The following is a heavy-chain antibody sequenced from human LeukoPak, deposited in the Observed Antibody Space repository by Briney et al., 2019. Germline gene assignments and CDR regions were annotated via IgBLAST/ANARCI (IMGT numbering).Heavy chain of an antibody. Sequence: GESLKISCAASGFTFSSYAMSWVRQAPGKGLEWVSAISGSGGSTYYADSVKGRFTISRDNSKNTLYLQMNSLRAEDTAVYYCAKVTTAASQYYFDYWGQGTLVTVSS. J-gene: IGHJ4*02. D-gene: IGHD6-25*01. V-gene: IGHV3-23*01. CDR2: ISGSGGST. CDR1: GFTFSSYA. CDR3: AKVTTAASQYYFDY.